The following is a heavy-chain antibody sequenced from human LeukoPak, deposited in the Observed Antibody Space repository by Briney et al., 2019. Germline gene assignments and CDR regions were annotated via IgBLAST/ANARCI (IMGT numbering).Heavy chain of an antibody. D-gene: IGHD3-22*01. J-gene: IGHJ4*02. V-gene: IGHV1-2*02. CDR2: INPNSCGT. Sequence: ASVKVSCKASGYTFTGYYMHWVRQAPGQGLEWMGWINPNSCGTNYAQKFQGRVTMTRDTSISTAYMELSRLRSDDTAVYYCAREQDSSGLDYWGQGTLVTVSS. CDR3: AREQDSSGLDY. CDR1: GYTFTGYY.